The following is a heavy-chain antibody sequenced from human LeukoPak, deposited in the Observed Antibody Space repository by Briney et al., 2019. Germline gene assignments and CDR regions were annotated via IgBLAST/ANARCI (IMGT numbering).Heavy chain of an antibody. J-gene: IGHJ6*03. D-gene: IGHD6-13*01. CDR3: ARGLSIAAAGFSYYYYMDV. V-gene: IGHV4-34*01. CDR2: INHSGST. CDR1: GGSFSGYY. Sequence: KASETLSLTCAVYGGSFSGYYWSWIRQPPGKGLEWIGEINHSGSTNYNPSLKSRVTISVDTSKNQFSLKLSSVTAADTAAYYCARGLSIAAAGFSYYYYMDVWGKGTTVTVSS.